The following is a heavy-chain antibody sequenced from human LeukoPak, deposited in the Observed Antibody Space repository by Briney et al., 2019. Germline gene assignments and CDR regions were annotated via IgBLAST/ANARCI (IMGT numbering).Heavy chain of an antibody. D-gene: IGHD3-3*01. V-gene: IGHV3-33*06. CDR1: GFTFSNYW. J-gene: IGHJ4*02. Sequence: GGSLRLSCVASGFTFSNYWMSWVRQAPGKGLEWVAVIWYDGSNKYYADSVKGRFTISRDNSKNTLYLQMNSLRAEDTAVYYCAKGEEYYGFWSGYYWPYYFDYWGQGTLVTVSS. CDR3: AKGEEYYGFWSGYYWPYYFDY. CDR2: IWYDGSNK.